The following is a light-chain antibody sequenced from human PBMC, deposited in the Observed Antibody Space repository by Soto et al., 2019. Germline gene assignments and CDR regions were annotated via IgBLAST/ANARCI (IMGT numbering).Light chain of an antibody. V-gene: IGKV3-15*01. CDR3: QQYNNWWT. J-gene: IGKJ1*01. CDR2: GAS. Sequence: EIVMTQSPATLSVSPGERATLSCRASQSVSSSLAWYQQKPGQAPRLLIHGASTRATGIPGRFSGSGSGTEFTITIRSLQSEDFAVYYCQQYNNWWTFGQGTKVEVK. CDR1: QSVSSS.